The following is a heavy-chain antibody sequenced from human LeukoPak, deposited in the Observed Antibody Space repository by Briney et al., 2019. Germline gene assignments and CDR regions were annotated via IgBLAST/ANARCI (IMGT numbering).Heavy chain of an antibody. J-gene: IGHJ4*02. V-gene: IGHV3-23*01. CDR1: GFTVSSNY. CDR2: ISGSGGST. CDR3: AKEGGLFLDTPPHPY. D-gene: IGHD2-21*01. Sequence: PGGSLRLSCAASGFTVSSNYMSWVRQAPGKGLEWVSAISGSGGSTYYADSVKGRFTISRDNSKNTLYLQMNSLRAEDTAVYYCAKEGGLFLDTPPHPYWGQGTLVTVSS.